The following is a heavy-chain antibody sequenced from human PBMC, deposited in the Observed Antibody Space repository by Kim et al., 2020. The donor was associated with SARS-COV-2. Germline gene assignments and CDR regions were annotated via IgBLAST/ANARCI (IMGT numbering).Heavy chain of an antibody. CDR3: ARNRRGWELPQNFDY. D-gene: IGHD1-26*01. Sequence: ALRSRGTISVDTSKNQFSLKLSSVTAADTAVYYCARNRRGWELPQNFDYWGQGTLVTVSS. J-gene: IGHJ4*02. V-gene: IGHV4-39*01.